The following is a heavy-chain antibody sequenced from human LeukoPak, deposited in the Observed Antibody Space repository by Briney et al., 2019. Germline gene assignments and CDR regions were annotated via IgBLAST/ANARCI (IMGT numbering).Heavy chain of an antibody. V-gene: IGHV1-2*02. CDR3: ARDGLNIVATSAHCGGDCHQDY. Sequence: ASVKVSCKASGYTFTGYYMHWVRQAPGQGLEWMGWINPNSGGTNYAQKFQGRVTMTRDTSISTAYMELSRLRSDDTAVYYCARDGLNIVATSAHCGGDCHQDYWGQGTLVTVSS. J-gene: IGHJ4*02. CDR1: GYTFTGYY. D-gene: IGHD2-21*01. CDR2: INPNSGGT.